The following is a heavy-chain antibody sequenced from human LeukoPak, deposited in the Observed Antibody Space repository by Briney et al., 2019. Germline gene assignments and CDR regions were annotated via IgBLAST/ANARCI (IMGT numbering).Heavy chain of an antibody. Sequence: GGSLRLSCTVSGFTVSSNSMSWVRQAPGKGLEWVSSISSSSSYIYYADSVKGRFTISRDNAKNSLYLQMNSLRAEDTAVYYCAREVATGYMDVWGKGTTVTVSS. V-gene: IGHV3-21*01. J-gene: IGHJ6*03. CDR2: ISSSSSYI. CDR3: AREVATGYMDV. CDR1: GFTVSSNS. D-gene: IGHD5-12*01.